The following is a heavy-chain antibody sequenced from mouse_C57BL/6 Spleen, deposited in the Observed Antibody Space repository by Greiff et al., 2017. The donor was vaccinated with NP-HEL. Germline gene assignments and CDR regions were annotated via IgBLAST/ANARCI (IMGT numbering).Heavy chain of an antibody. Sequence: QVQLKESGAELVKPGASVKISCKASGYAFSSYWMNWVKQRPGKGLEWIGQIYPGDGDTNYNGKFKGKATLTADKSSSTAYMQLSSLTSEDSAVYFCARDYYCSSYDLIYAMDYWGQGTSVTVSS. CDR3: ARDYYCSSYDLIYAMDY. CDR1: GYAFSSYW. J-gene: IGHJ4*01. D-gene: IGHD1-1*01. V-gene: IGHV1-80*01. CDR2: IYPGDGDT.